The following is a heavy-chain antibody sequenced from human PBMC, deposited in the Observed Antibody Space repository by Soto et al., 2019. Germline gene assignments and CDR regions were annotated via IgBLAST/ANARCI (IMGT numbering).Heavy chain of an antibody. CDR1: GYTFTSYG. CDR3: ARKYYDFWSGYLRHYYYYMDV. CDR2: ISAYNGNT. Sequence: QVQLVQSGAEVKKPGASVKVSCKASGYTFTSYGISWVRQAPGQGLEWMGWISAYNGNTNYAQKLQGRVTMTTDTATSTAYMELRSLRSDDTAVYYCARKYYDFWSGYLRHYYYYMDVWGKGTTVTVSS. D-gene: IGHD3-3*01. J-gene: IGHJ6*03. V-gene: IGHV1-18*01.